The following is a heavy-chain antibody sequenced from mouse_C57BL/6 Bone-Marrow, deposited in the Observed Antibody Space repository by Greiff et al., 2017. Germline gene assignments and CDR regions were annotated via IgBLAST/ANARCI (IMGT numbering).Heavy chain of an antibody. V-gene: IGHV5-9*01. CDR1: GFTFSSYT. D-gene: IGHD2-3*01. Sequence: EVQRVESGGGLVKPGGSLKLSCAASGFTFSSYTMSWVRQTPEKRLEWVATISGGGNTYYPDSVKGRFTISRDNAKNTLYLQMSSLRSEDTALYYCAREYDGYYYAMDYWGQGTSVTVSS. CDR2: ISGGGNT. J-gene: IGHJ4*01. CDR3: AREYDGYYYAMDY.